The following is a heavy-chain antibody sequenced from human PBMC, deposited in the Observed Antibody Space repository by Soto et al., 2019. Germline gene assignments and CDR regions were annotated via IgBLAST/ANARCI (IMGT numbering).Heavy chain of an antibody. CDR3: ARGITTFTVTTIWFDP. CDR2: IYYSGST. Sequence: PSETLSLTCTVSGGSISSYYWSWIRQPPGKGLEWIGYIYYSGSTNYNPSLKSRVTISVDTSKNQFSLKLSSVTAAGTAVYYCARGITTFTVTTIWFDPWGQGTLVTVSS. CDR1: GGSISSYY. V-gene: IGHV4-59*01. J-gene: IGHJ5*02. D-gene: IGHD4-17*01.